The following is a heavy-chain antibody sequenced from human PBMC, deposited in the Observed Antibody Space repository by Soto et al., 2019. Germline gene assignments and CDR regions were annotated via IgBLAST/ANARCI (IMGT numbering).Heavy chain of an antibody. CDR1: GGSSSSYY. CDR3: ARQGFGPLHGLVDV. CDR2: VHHSWGS. D-gene: IGHD3-10*01. V-gene: IGHV4-59*08. J-gene: IGHJ6*02. Sequence: PSETLSLTCTVSGGSSSSYYWGWFRQSPGKRMEWIGYVHHSWGSSYNPSLQSRVAISLDTSKSQFSLKVTSVTATDTAVYYCARQGFGPLHGLVDVWGQGTTVTVSS.